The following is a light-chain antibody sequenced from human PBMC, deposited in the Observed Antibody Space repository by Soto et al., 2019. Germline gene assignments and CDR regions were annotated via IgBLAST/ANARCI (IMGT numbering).Light chain of an antibody. CDR2: WAS. V-gene: IGKV4-1*01. CDR1: QSVLYNSNNKNY. J-gene: IGKJ1*01. CDR3: QQYYTTPLT. Sequence: DIVMTQSPDSLAVSLGERATINCKSSQSVLYNSNNKNYLAWYQQKPGQPPKLLIYWASTRESGVPDRFNGSGSGTDFTLTISSLQAEDVAVYYCQQYYTTPLTFGQGTKVEIK.